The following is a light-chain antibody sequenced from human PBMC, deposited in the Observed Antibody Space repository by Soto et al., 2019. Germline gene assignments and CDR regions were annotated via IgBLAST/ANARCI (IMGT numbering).Light chain of an antibody. Sequence: EIVLTQSPATLSLSPGERATLSCRASQSVSSYLAWYQQKPGQAPRLLIYDASNRATGIPARFSGSGSGTDFTLTISSLEPEDCAVYYCQQRRKWFTFGQGTRLESK. V-gene: IGKV3-11*01. J-gene: IGKJ5*01. CDR3: QQRRKWFT. CDR2: DAS. CDR1: QSVSSY.